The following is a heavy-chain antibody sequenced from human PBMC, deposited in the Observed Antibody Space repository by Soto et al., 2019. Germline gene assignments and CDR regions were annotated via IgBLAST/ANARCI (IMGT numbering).Heavy chain of an antibody. D-gene: IGHD1-1*01. Sequence: PGGSLRLSCKASGFTFSGYSMDWVRRAPGKGLEWIAYISGGGVPVYYADSVKGRFTISRDNAKNSLYLQMNHLRDEDTAIYYCVRGRANYYFDFWGQGALVTI. CDR2: ISGGGVPV. CDR3: VRGRANYYFDF. J-gene: IGHJ4*02. CDR1: GFTFSGYS. V-gene: IGHV3-48*02.